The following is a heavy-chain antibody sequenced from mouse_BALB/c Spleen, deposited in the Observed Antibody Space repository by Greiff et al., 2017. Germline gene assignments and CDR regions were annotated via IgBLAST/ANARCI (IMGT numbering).Heavy chain of an antibody. Sequence: VQLQQSGAELVRSGASVKLSCTASGFNIKDYYMHWVKQRPEQGLEWIGWIDPENGDTEYAPKFQGKATMTADTSSNTAYLQLSSLTSEDTAVYYCNAYYGSSPDVWGAGTTVTVSS. CDR1: GFNIKDYY. D-gene: IGHD1-1*01. J-gene: IGHJ1*01. CDR2: IDPENGDT. CDR3: NAYYGSSPDV. V-gene: IGHV14-4*02.